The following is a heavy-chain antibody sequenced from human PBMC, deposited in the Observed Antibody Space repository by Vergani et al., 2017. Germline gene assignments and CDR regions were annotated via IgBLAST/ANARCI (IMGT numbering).Heavy chain of an antibody. D-gene: IGHD6-19*01. CDR3: ARQRPGSGWSPGDFDD. V-gene: IGHV4-39*01. J-gene: IGHJ4*02. Sequence: QLQLQQSGPGLVKPSETLFLTCTVSADSISSGSYYWGWIRQPTGESLEWIGSIYYSGLTYYNPSLKSRVAISVETSKNQFSLKVTSVTAADTAVYFCARQRPGSGWSPGDFDDWGQGILVTVSS. CDR2: IYYSGLT. CDR1: ADSISSGSYY.